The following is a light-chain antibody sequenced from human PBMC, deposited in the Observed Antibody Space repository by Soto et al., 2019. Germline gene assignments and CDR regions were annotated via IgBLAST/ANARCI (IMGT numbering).Light chain of an antibody. V-gene: IGKV1-39*01. CDR1: ESISSY. CDR3: QQNSSSPLT. Sequence: DIQMTQSPSSLSASVGDRVTITCRASESISSYLNWYQQKAGRAPKVLIYAASTLESGVPARFSGSGSGTDFTLTISNLQPDDFATYYCQQNSSSPLTFGGGTKVEI. CDR2: AAS. J-gene: IGKJ4*01.